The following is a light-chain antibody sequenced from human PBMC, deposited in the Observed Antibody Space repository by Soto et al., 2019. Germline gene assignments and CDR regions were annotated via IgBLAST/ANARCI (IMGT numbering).Light chain of an antibody. CDR1: RSDVGRYNY. CDR2: EVT. CDR3: SSYSTTSSPHVL. V-gene: IGLV2-14*01. J-gene: IGLJ2*01. Sequence: QSALTQPASVSGSPGQSITISCTGTRSDVGRYNYVSWYQQHPNKAPKLIIFEVTSRPSGVSARFSGSNSGNTASLTISGLQAEDEADYFCSSYSTTSSPHVLFGGGTKLTVL.